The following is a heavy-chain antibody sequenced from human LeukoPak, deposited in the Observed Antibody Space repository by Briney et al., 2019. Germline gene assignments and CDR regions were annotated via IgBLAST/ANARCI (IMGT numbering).Heavy chain of an antibody. Sequence: GGSLRLSCAASGFTFSRYGMHWVRQAPGKGLEWVSCISSTATYIYYADSVKGRFTISRDNAKNSLYLQMNSLRAEDTAVYFCARVSIHYDSNGPFDYWGQGILVTVSS. CDR2: ISSTATYI. CDR3: ARVSIHYDSNGPFDY. CDR1: GFTFSRYG. D-gene: IGHD3-22*01. V-gene: IGHV3-21*01. J-gene: IGHJ4*02.